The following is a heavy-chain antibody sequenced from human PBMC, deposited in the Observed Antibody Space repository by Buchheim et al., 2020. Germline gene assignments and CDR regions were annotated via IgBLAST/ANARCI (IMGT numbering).Heavy chain of an antibody. CDR2: INPNSGGT. V-gene: IGHV1-2*04. D-gene: IGHD3-16*01. CDR1: GYTFTGYY. J-gene: IGHJ4*02. Sequence: QVQLVQSGAEVKKPGASVKVSCKASGYTFTGYYMHWVRQAPGQGLEWMGWINPNSGGTNYAQKFQGWFTMTRDTSISTAYMELSRLRSDDTAVYYCARSPNGTYYDYVWGSYRGYFDYWGQGTL. CDR3: ARSPNGTYYDYVWGSYRGYFDY.